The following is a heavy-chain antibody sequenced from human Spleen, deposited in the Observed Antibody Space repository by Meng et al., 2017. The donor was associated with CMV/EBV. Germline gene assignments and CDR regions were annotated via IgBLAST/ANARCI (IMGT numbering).Heavy chain of an antibody. Sequence: GESLKISCAASGFTFSSYGMNWVRQAPGKGLEWVSSVSSSGDSPNYADSVKGRFTIFRDNSKSTLYLQMNSLRAEDTAVYYCARESRGESSYGYGMDVWGQGTTVTVSS. CDR3: ARESRGESSYGYGMDV. D-gene: IGHD5-18*01. V-gene: IGHV3-23*01. CDR1: GFTFSSYG. J-gene: IGHJ6*02. CDR2: VSSSGDSP.